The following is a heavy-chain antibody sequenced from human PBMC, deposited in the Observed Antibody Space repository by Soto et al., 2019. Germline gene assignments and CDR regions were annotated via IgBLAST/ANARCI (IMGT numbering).Heavy chain of an antibody. J-gene: IGHJ3*02. D-gene: IGHD5-18*01. CDR1: GYTFTGYY. CDR2: INPNSGGT. Sequence: QVQLVQSGAEVKKPGASVKVSCKASGYTFTGYYMHWVRQGPGQGLEWMGWINPNSGGTNYAQKFQGWVTMTRDTSISTAYMELSRLRSDDTAVYYCARVGVQLWQEDAFDIWGQGTMVTVSS. V-gene: IGHV1-2*04. CDR3: ARVGVQLWQEDAFDI.